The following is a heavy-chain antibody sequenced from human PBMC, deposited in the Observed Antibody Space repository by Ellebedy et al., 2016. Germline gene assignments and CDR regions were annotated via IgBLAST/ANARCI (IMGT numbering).Heavy chain of an antibody. V-gene: IGHV4-61*01. CDR3: ARGVYGSGNTFDY. D-gene: IGHD3-10*01. J-gene: IGHJ4*02. CDR2: IYYTGST. Sequence: SETLSLTCTVSGGSVSSGSYYWSWVRQPPGKGLEWIGYIYYTGSTNYNPSFKSRVTISLDTSRNQFSLKLSSVTAADTAVYYCARGVYGSGNTFDYWGQGILVTVSS. CDR1: GGSVSSGSYY.